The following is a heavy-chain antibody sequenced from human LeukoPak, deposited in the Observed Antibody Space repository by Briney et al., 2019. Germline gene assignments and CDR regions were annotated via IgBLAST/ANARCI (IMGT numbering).Heavy chain of an antibody. CDR2: VSCRGSST. CDR1: GFTLSSYA. J-gene: IGHJ4*02. CDR3: AKFLRYGSGSYGSFEN. D-gene: IGHD3-10*01. V-gene: IGHV3-23*01. Sequence: GGSLRLSCAASGFTLSSYAMSWVRQAPRKGLECVSGVSCRGSSTYYADSVKGRFTISRDNTKNTQYLQMIGLRTDDTAVYDCAKFLRYGSGSYGSFENWGQGTLVTVST.